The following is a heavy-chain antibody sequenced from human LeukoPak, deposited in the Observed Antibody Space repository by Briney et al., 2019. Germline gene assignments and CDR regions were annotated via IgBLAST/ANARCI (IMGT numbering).Heavy chain of an antibody. V-gene: IGHV1-2*06. Sequence: ASVKVSCKASGYTFTGYYMHWLRQAPGQGLEWMGRINPNSGGTNYAQKFQGRVTMTRDTSISTAYMELSRLRSDDTAVYYCARVGFGELPRDYWGQGTLVTVSS. CDR3: ARVGFGELPRDY. J-gene: IGHJ4*02. D-gene: IGHD3-10*01. CDR2: INPNSGGT. CDR1: GYTFTGYY.